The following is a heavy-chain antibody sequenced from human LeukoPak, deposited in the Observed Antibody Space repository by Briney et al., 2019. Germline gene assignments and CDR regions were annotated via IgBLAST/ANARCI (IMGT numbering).Heavy chain of an antibody. J-gene: IGHJ4*02. CDR3: ARDFGVNYFFDY. V-gene: IGHV3-30-3*01. CDR2: ISYDGNKK. CDR1: GFTFSSSA. Sequence: GGSLRLSCAASGFTFSSSAMHWVRQAPGRGLEWVAFISYDGNKKYYADSVKGRFTISRDNSKNTLYLQMNSLRTDDTAVYFCARDFGVNYFFDYWGQGTLVTVSS. D-gene: IGHD3-3*01.